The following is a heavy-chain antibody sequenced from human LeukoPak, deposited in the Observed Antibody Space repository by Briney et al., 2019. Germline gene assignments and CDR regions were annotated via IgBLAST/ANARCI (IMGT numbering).Heavy chain of an antibody. Sequence: ASVKVSCKASGYTFTGYYIYWVRQAPGQGLDWMGWINPNTGGTNYAQKFQGRATMTRDTSISTAYMELSRLRSDDTAVYYCARAAVAGYNWFDPWGQGTLVTVSS. CDR3: ARAAVAGYNWFDP. D-gene: IGHD6-19*01. CDR1: GYTFTGYY. CDR2: INPNTGGT. J-gene: IGHJ5*02. V-gene: IGHV1-2*02.